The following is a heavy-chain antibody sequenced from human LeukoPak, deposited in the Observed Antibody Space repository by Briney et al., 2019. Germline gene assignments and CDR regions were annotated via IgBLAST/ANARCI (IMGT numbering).Heavy chain of an antibody. Sequence: GGSLRLYCEGSGFTFSDYWMGWVRQAPGKGLEWVANIIKDGSDKYYVDSVKGRFSISRDNAKNSVYLQMSGLRVEDTAVYYCTRELWPADYWGQGILVTVSS. J-gene: IGHJ4*02. D-gene: IGHD3-16*01. V-gene: IGHV3-7*01. CDR2: IIKDGSDK. CDR3: TRELWPADY. CDR1: GFTFSDYW.